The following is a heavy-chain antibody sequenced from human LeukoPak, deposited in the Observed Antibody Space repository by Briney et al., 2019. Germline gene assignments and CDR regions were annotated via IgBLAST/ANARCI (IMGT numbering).Heavy chain of an antibody. V-gene: IGHV3-49*04. Sequence: GGSLRLSCAASGFTFSDYYMSWVRQAPGKGLEWVGFIRSKAYGVTTEHAASVKGRFTISRDDSKSIAYLQMNSLKTEDTAVYYCSRADYYGSGSPVSLDVWGKGTTVTVSS. CDR1: GFTFSDYY. D-gene: IGHD3-10*01. CDR2: IRSKAYGVTT. CDR3: SRADYYGSGSPVSLDV. J-gene: IGHJ6*04.